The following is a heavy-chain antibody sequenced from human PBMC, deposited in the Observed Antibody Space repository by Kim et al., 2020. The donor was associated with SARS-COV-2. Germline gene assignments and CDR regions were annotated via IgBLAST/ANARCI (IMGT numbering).Heavy chain of an antibody. J-gene: IGHJ4*02. Sequence: GGSLRLSCAASGFTFSSYAMSWVRQAPGKGLEWVSAISGSGGSTYYADSMKGRFTISRDNSKNTLYLQMNSLRAEDTAVYYCAKAYRWELLRFDYWGQGTLVTVSS. CDR1: GFTFSSYA. CDR3: AKAYRWELLRFDY. V-gene: IGHV3-23*01. D-gene: IGHD1-26*01. CDR2: ISGSGGST.